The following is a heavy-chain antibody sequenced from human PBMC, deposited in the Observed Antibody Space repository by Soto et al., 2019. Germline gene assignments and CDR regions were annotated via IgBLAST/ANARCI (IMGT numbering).Heavy chain of an antibody. Sequence: QVQLVESGGGVVQPGRSLRLSCAASGFTFSSYGMHWVRQAPGKGLEWVAVISYDGSNKYYADSVKGRFTISRDNSKNTLYLQMNSLRAEDTAVYYCAKDLRGSGPLAILYGMDVWGQGTTVTVSS. CDR3: AKDLRGSGPLAILYGMDV. D-gene: IGHD3-10*01. V-gene: IGHV3-30*18. CDR1: GFTFSSYG. CDR2: ISYDGSNK. J-gene: IGHJ6*02.